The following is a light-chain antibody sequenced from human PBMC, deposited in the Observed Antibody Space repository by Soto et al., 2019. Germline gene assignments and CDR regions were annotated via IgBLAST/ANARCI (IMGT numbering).Light chain of an antibody. CDR3: QQYGSYLRT. CDR1: QSISSW. Sequence: DIQMTHSPSTLSASVGDRVTITCRASQSISSWLAWYQQKPGKAPKLLIYDASSLESGVPSRFSGSGSGTEVAGTISSLQPADFATYYCQQYGSYLRTVGQGTKVDIK. CDR2: DAS. J-gene: IGKJ1*01. V-gene: IGKV1-5*01.